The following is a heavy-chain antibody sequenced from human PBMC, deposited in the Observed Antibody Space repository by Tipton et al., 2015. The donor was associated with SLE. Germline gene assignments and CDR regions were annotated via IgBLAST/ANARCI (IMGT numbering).Heavy chain of an antibody. CDR2: TSPSGGST. V-gene: IGHV3-23*01. D-gene: IGHD6-13*01. Sequence: SLRLSCAASGFTFSDYYMSWIRQAPGKGLEWVSSTSPSGGSTYYADSVKGRFTISRDNSKNTLYLQMNSLRADDTAVYYCAKAGQQLVPGYFDYWGQGALVTVSS. J-gene: IGHJ4*02. CDR3: AKAGQQLVPGYFDY. CDR1: GFTFSDYY.